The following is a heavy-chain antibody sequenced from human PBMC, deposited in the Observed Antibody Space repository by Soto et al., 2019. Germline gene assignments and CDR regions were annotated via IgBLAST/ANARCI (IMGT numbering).Heavy chain of an antibody. CDR2: IIPIFGTA. J-gene: IGHJ6*02. Sequence: SVKVSCKASGGTFSSYAISWVRQAPGQGLEWMGGIIPIFGTANYAQKFQGRVTITADESTSTAYMELSSLRSEDTAVYYCARDSSSWYSDYYYYYGMDVWGQGTTVTSP. V-gene: IGHV1-69*13. D-gene: IGHD6-13*01. CDR1: GGTFSSYA. CDR3: ARDSSSWYSDYYYYYGMDV.